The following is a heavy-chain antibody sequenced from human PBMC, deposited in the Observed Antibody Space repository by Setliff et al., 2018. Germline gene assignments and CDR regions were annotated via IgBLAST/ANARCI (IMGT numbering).Heavy chain of an antibody. CDR2: IWDDGVKK. J-gene: IGHJ6*03. V-gene: IGHV3-33*08. CDR1: GFTFSTYR. D-gene: IGHD2-15*01. Sequence: PGGSLRLSCAASGFTFSTYRMHWVRQAPGKGLEWVAVIWDDGVKKYHADSVKGRFTISRDNSKNTLYLQMNSLRPEDTAVYYCARTCSGSGVATISRRDSYFYMDVWGKGTTVTVSS. CDR3: ARTCSGSGVATISRRDSYFYMDV.